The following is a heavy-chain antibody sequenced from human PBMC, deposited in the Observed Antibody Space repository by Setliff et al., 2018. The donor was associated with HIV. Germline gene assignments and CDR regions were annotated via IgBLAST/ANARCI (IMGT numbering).Heavy chain of an antibody. CDR3: ARDSGMAVVGTWRRLDP. Sequence: ASVKVSCKASGYTFLNYGISWVRQTPGRGLEWMAWINVGNGNTKTARKFQGRVALTTDTPTSTAHMELRNLGSEDTAVYYCARDSGMAVVGTWRRLDPWGQGTLVTVSS. CDR1: GYTFLNYG. J-gene: IGHJ5*02. D-gene: IGHD6-19*01. V-gene: IGHV1-18*01. CDR2: INVGNGNT.